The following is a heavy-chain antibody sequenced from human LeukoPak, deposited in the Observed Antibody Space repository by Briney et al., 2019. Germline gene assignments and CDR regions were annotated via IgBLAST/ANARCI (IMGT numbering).Heavy chain of an antibody. CDR2: IYSGGST. D-gene: IGHD2-2*01. CDR3: AREGCSSTSCYRAFQH. Sequence: GGSLRLSCAASGFTVSSNYMSWVRQAPGKGLEWVSVIYSGGSTYYAVKGRFTISRDNSKNTLYLQMNSLRAEDTAGYYCAREGCSSTSCYRAFQHWGQGTLVTVSS. CDR1: GFTVSSNY. J-gene: IGHJ1*01. V-gene: IGHV3-53*01.